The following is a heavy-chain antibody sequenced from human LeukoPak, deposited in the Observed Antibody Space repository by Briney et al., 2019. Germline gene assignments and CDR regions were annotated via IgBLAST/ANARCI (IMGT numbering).Heavy chain of an antibody. Sequence: AASVKVSCKASGYPFTSYYMHWVRQAPGQGLEWMGIINPSGGTTTYAQKFQGRVTMTRDTSTSTVYMELSSLRSEDTAVYYCARDFCGDCYSAYYYVDVWGKRTTVTVSS. CDR2: INPSGGTT. J-gene: IGHJ6*03. CDR3: ARDFCGDCYSAYYYVDV. D-gene: IGHD2-21*02. V-gene: IGHV1-46*01. CDR1: GYPFTSYY.